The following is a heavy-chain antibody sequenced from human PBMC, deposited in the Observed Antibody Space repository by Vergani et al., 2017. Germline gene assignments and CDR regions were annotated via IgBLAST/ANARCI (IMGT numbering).Heavy chain of an antibody. Sequence: QVQLRQWGPGLVKPSETLSLSCTVSGDSISTSSYAWGWIRQPPGKTLEWIGTVFYGGRTSYNPSLKSRVTLSLDTSKKQISLHLTSVTAADTAVYYCTRHGRSGWAGYFQHWGQGTLVTASS. D-gene: IGHD6-19*01. CDR3: TRHGRSGWAGYFQH. CDR2: VFYGGRT. V-gene: IGHV4-39*01. J-gene: IGHJ1*01. CDR1: GDSISTSSYA.